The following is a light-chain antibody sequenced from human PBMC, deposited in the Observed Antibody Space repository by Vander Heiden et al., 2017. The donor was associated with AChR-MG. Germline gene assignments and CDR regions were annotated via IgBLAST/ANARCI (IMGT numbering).Light chain of an antibody. CDR2: SAD. Sequence: QTVVTQEPSFSVSPGGTVTLTCGLSSGSVSASYYPSWYQQTPGQAPRTLMYSADTRSSGAPDRFSGSILGNKAALTITGAQADDESDDYCVLYMGSGIWVFGGGTKLTVL. J-gene: IGLJ3*02. CDR3: VLYMGSGIWV. V-gene: IGLV8-61*01. CDR1: SGSVSASYY.